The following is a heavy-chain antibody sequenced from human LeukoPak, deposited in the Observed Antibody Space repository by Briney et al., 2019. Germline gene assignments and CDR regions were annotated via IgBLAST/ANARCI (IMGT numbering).Heavy chain of an antibody. CDR2: LSGSGANT. J-gene: IGHJ4*02. CDR1: GFPFSSYA. CDR3: AKAGVLTAILTFFDC. D-gene: IGHD2-21*02. Sequence: GGSLRLSCAASGFPFSSYAMNWVRQAPGKGLEWVSGLSGSGANTYYADSVKGRFTISRDNSKNTLYLQINSLRADDTAVYYCAKAGVLTAILTFFDCWGQGTLVTVSS. V-gene: IGHV3-23*01.